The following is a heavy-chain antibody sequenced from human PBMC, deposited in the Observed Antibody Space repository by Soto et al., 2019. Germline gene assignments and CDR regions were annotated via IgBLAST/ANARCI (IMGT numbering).Heavy chain of an antibody. Sequence: PGGSLRLSCAASGFTVSSNYMNWVRQAPGKGLEWLSIIYSDGTTYYADSVKGRFTISRDNFKNTLDLQMNNLRADDTALYFCATTQRDLSTGWHNFDYWGQGALVTVSS. V-gene: IGHV3-53*01. J-gene: IGHJ4*02. CDR1: GFTVSSNY. CDR3: ATTQRDLSTGWHNFDY. D-gene: IGHD2-8*02. CDR2: IYSDGTT.